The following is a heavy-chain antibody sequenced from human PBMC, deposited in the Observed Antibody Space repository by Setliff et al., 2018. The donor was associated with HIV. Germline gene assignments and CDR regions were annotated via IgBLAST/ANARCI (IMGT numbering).Heavy chain of an antibody. D-gene: IGHD1-26*01. CDR3: TPRGTWDYRDYFDY. Sequence: ASVKVSCKASGYTFTTYAMHWVRQAPGQRLEWMGWINGGNGNTEYSQKFQGRVTITRDISASTAYMELNSLKTEDTAVYYCTPRGTWDYRDYFDYWGQGTLVTVSS. CDR1: GYTFTTYA. CDR2: INGGNGNT. V-gene: IGHV1-3*01. J-gene: IGHJ4*02.